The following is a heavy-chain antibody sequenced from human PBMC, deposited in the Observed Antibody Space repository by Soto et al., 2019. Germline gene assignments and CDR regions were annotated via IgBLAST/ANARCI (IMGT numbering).Heavy chain of an antibody. CDR2: IIPIFGTA. D-gene: IGHD3-22*01. CDR3: ARSYYDISGYYPLDY. Sequence: SVKVSCKASGGTFSSYAISWVRQAPGQGLEWMGGIIPIFGTANYAQKFQGRVTITADESTSTAYMELSSLRSEDTAVYYCARSYYDISGYYPLDYWGQGTLVTVSS. V-gene: IGHV1-69*13. J-gene: IGHJ4*02. CDR1: GGTFSSYA.